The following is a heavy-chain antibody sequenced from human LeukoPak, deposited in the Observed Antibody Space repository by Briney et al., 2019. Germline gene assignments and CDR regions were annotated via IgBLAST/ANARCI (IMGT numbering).Heavy chain of an antibody. CDR1: GGSISSGGYS. Sequence: SETLSLTCAVSGGSISSGGYSWSWIRQPPGKGLEWIGYIYHSGSTYYNPSLKSRVTISVDRSKNQFSLKLSSVTAADTAVYYCARVTYSSSSMSLDGFDIWGQGTMVTVSS. D-gene: IGHD6-6*01. CDR3: ARVTYSSSSMSLDGFDI. V-gene: IGHV4-30-2*01. CDR2: IYHSGST. J-gene: IGHJ3*02.